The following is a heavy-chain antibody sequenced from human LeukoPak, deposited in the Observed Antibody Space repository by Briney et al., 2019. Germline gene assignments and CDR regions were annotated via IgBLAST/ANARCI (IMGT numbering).Heavy chain of an antibody. V-gene: IGHV1-2*02. CDR3: ATKKTPLYCGGDCYSGLGWFDP. CDR1: GYTFTGYH. CDR2: INPKNGGT. D-gene: IGHD2-21*02. J-gene: IGHJ5*02. Sequence: ASVKVSCKASGYTFTGYHIHWVRQAPGQGLEWMGWINPKNGGTRFAQKFQGRVTMTRDTSISTAYMELNGLRSDDTAVYYCATKKTPLYCGGDCYSGLGWFDPWGQGTLITVSS.